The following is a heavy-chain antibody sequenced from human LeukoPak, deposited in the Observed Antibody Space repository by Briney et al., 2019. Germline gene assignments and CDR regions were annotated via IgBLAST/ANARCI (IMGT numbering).Heavy chain of an antibody. CDR2: INSDGSST. CDR1: GFTFSSYW. Sequence: GGSLRLSCAASGFTFSSYWMHWVRQAPGKGLVWVSRINSDGSSTSYADSVKGRFTISRDNAKNTLYLQMNSLRAEDTAVYYCASQYCSSSRWASFDYLGQGTLVTVSS. D-gene: IGHD2-2*01. J-gene: IGHJ4*02. V-gene: IGHV3-74*01. CDR3: ASQYCSSSRWASFDY.